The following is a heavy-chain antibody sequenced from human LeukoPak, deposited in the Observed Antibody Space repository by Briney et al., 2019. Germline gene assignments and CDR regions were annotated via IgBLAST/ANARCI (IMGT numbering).Heavy chain of an antibody. Sequence: GGSLRLSCAASGFTFSSFSMNWVRQAPGKGLEWVSSISSRSTYIYYADSVTGRFTISRDNAKNSLYLQMNSLRAEDTAVYYCQSVAGTRLDYWGQGTLVTVSS. D-gene: IGHD6-19*01. CDR3: QSVAGTRLDY. CDR1: GFTFSSFS. CDR2: ISSRSTYI. J-gene: IGHJ4*02. V-gene: IGHV3-21*03.